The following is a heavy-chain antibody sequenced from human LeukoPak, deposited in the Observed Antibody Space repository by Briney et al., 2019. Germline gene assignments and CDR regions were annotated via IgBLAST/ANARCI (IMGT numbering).Heavy chain of an antibody. Sequence: GGSLRLSCAASGFTFSSYSMNWVRQAPGKGLEWVSSISSSSSYIYYADSVKGRFTTSRDNAKNSLYLQMNSLRAEDTAVYYCAREGARLTLDYWGQGTLVTVSS. V-gene: IGHV3-21*01. J-gene: IGHJ4*02. D-gene: IGHD3-16*01. CDR1: GFTFSSYS. CDR2: ISSSSSYI. CDR3: AREGARLTLDY.